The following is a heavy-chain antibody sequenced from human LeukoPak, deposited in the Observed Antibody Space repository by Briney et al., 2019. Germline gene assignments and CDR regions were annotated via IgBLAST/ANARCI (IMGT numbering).Heavy chain of an antibody. CDR1: GASISSDIFY. V-gene: IGHV4-61*02. D-gene: IGHD2-15*01. CDR3: AGTRRYCSGGSCYNWFDP. J-gene: IGHJ5*02. Sequence: PSETLFLTCTVSGASISSDIFYWSWIRQPAGKGLEWIGRIYTSGSTTYNSSLKSRIAISVDTSKNQFSLKLSSVTAADTAVYYCAGTRRYCSGGSCYNWFDPWGQGTLVTVSS. CDR2: IYTSGST.